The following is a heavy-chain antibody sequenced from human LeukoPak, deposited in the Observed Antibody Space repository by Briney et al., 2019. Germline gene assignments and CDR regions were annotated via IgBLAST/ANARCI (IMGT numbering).Heavy chain of an antibody. Sequence: GGSLRLSCAASGFTFSSYGMHWVRQAPGKGLEWVAFIRYDGSNKHYADSVKGRFTISRDNSKNTLYLQMNSLRAEDTAVYYCAKAGRGSGSYAEYFQHWGQGTLVTVSS. D-gene: IGHD3-10*01. CDR1: GFTFSSYG. CDR3: AKAGRGSGSYAEYFQH. V-gene: IGHV3-30*02. J-gene: IGHJ1*01. CDR2: IRYDGSNK.